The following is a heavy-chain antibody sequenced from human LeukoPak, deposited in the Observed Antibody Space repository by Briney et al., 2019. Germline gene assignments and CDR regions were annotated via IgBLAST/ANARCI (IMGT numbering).Heavy chain of an antibody. CDR1: GGSFSGYY. CDR3: ARGVRWQQLANRQYYFDY. D-gene: IGHD6-13*01. V-gene: IGHV4-34*01. Sequence: SETLSLTCAVYGGSFSGYYWSWIRQPPGKGLEWIGEINHSGSTNYNPSLKSRVTISVDTSKNQFSLKLSSVTAADTAVYCCARGVRWQQLANRQYYFDYWGQGTLVTVSS. CDR2: INHSGST. J-gene: IGHJ4*02.